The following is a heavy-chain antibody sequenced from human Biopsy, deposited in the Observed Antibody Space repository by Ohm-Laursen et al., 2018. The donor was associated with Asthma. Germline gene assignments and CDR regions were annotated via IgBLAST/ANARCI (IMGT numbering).Heavy chain of an antibody. Sequence: SLRLSCAAPGFTVSRDHMFWVRQAPVKGLEWVSVIYSGGTSHTADSVRGRFTISRDFSKNTLHLQMHSLRVEDTAVYYCARGDSSGWSHYYFDYWGQGTLVTVSS. D-gene: IGHD6-19*01. V-gene: IGHV3-53*01. CDR1: GFTVSRDH. CDR2: IYSGGTS. CDR3: ARGDSSGWSHYYFDY. J-gene: IGHJ4*02.